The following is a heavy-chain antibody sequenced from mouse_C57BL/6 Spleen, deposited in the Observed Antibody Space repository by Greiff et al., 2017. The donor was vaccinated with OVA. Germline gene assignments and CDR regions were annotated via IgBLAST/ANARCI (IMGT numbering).Heavy chain of an antibody. CDR3: ARECDYDGGTMDY. D-gene: IGHD2-4*01. J-gene: IGHJ4*01. CDR1: GYSITSGYY. V-gene: IGHV3-6*01. Sequence: ESGPGLVKPSQSLSLTCSVTGYSITSGYYWNWIRQFPGNKLEWMGYISYDGSNNYNPSLKNRISITRDTSKNQFFLQLNSVTTEDTATYYWARECDYDGGTMDYWGQGTSVTVSS. CDR2: ISYDGSN.